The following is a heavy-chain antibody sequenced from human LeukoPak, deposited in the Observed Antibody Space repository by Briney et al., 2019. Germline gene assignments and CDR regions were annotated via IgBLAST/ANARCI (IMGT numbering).Heavy chain of an antibody. CDR2: ISGSGGST. CDR3: AKDTLNYYDSSGYYYVEGPFDY. Sequence: PGGSLRLSCAASGFTFSSYAMGWVRQAPGKGLEWVSAISGSGGSTYYADSVKGRFTISRDNSKNTLYLQMNSLRAEDTAVYYCAKDTLNYYDSSGYYYVEGPFDYWGQGTLVTVSS. V-gene: IGHV3-23*01. J-gene: IGHJ4*02. CDR1: GFTFSSYA. D-gene: IGHD3-22*01.